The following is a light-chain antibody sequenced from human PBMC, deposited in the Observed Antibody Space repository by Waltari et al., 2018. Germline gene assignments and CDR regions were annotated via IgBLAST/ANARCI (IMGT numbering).Light chain of an antibody. Sequence: EVVLTQSPATLSLSPGERATLSCRASQSISSYLGWYQQKVGQPPRLLIYDASNRASGVPARFSGRGSGTDFTLTIGSLEPEDFAVYYCQQRSRWPLTFGGGTKVEIK. J-gene: IGKJ4*01. CDR3: QQRSRWPLT. V-gene: IGKV3-11*01. CDR2: DAS. CDR1: QSISSY.